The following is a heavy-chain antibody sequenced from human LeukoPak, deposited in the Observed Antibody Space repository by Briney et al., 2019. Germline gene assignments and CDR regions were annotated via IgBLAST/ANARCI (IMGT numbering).Heavy chain of an antibody. V-gene: IGHV5-51*01. CDR3: ARPPKYCSGGSCYSYTYFDY. D-gene: IGHD2-15*01. CDR1: GYSFTSYW. CDR2: IYPGDSDT. Sequence: GESLKISCKGSGYSFTSYWIGWVRQMPGKGLEWMGIIYPGDSDTRYSPSFQGQVTISADKSISTAYLQWSSLKASDTAMYYCARPPKYCSGGSCYSYTYFDYWGQGTLVTVSS. J-gene: IGHJ4*02.